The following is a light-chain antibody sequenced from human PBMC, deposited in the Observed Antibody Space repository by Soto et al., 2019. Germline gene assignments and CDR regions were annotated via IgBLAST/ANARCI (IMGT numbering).Light chain of an antibody. J-gene: IGLJ1*01. Sequence: QSALTQPASVSGSPGQSITISCTGTSSDVGGYKYVSWYQQHPGKAPKLMIYEVSNRPSGVSNRFSGSKSGNTASLTISGLLPEDEADYYCHSYTRSSTYVFGSGTKLTVL. CDR2: EVS. CDR1: SSDVGGYKY. V-gene: IGLV2-14*01. CDR3: HSYTRSSTYV.